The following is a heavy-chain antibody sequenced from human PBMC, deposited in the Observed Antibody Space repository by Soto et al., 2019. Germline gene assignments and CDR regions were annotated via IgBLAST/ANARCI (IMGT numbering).Heavy chain of an antibody. CDR1: GFTFTSPW. V-gene: IGHV3-74*01. CDR2: LNSDGSSR. Sequence: EVQLVESGGALVQPGGSLRLSCAASGFTFTSPWMHWVRQAPGKGLVWVSRLNSDGSSRYYGDSMKGRFTISRDNANNTVYLQMNSLRDEDTAVYYCARGLKNKYGMDVWGQGTTVTVSS. J-gene: IGHJ6*02. CDR3: ARGLKNKYGMDV.